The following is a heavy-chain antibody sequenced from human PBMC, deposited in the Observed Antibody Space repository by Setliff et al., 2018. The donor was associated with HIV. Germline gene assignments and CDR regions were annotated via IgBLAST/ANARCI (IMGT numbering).Heavy chain of an antibody. D-gene: IGHD6-6*01. Sequence: PSETLSLTCTVSGGSISSSSYYWGWIRQPPGKGLEWIGSIYYSESTSYNPSPKSRVTISVDKSKNQFSLKLSSVTAAGTAVYYCARHGQGGIAARQSYYYYYMDVWGKGTTVTVSS. CDR2: IYYSEST. V-gene: IGHV4-39*01. J-gene: IGHJ6*03. CDR3: ARHGQGGIAARQSYYYYYMDV. CDR1: GGSISSSSYY.